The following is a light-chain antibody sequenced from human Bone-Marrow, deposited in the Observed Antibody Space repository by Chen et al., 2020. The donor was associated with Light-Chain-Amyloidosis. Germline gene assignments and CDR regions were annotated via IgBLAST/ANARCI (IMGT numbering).Light chain of an antibody. CDR1: DLPTKY. V-gene: IGLV3-25*03. CDR3: QSADSSGTYEVI. Sequence: SYGLTQPPSVSVSPGQTARITCSGDDLPTKYAYWYQQKPGQAPVLVIHRDTERPSGISERFSGSSSGTTATLTISGVQAEDEADDHCQSADSSGTYEVIFGGGTKLTVL. CDR2: RDT. J-gene: IGLJ2*01.